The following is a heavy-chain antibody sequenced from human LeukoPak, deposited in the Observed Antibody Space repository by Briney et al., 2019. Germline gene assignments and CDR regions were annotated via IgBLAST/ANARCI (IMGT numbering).Heavy chain of an antibody. D-gene: IGHD3-10*01. CDR1: GFIFEKNG. J-gene: IGHJ4*02. CDR2: IRHHGNDD. Sequence: GGSLRLSCAASGFIFEKNGMHWVRQAPGKGLEWVAYIRHHGNDDYYVDSVKGRFTISRDNSKNMMYLQMNSLRAEDKAVYYCAKDADRACDYWGQGTPVTVSS. V-gene: IGHV3-30*02. CDR3: AKDADRACDY.